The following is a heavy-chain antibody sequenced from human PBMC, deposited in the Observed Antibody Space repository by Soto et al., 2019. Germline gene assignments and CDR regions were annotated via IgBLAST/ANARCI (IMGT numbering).Heavy chain of an antibody. CDR1: GFSFGSYA. Sequence: LRLSCAASGFSFGSYALSWVRQAPGKGLEWVSTISGSDGKTFYADSVKGRFSISRDTSQSTLYLQMNSLRADDTAMYYCARWSYLDYWGQGXRVTVSS. J-gene: IGHJ4*02. CDR2: ISGSDGKT. D-gene: IGHD3-3*01. CDR3: ARWSYLDY. V-gene: IGHV3-23*01.